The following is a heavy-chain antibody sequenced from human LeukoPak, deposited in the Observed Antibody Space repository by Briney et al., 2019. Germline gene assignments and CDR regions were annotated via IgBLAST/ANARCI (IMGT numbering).Heavy chain of an antibody. CDR1: GFVFNVYN. J-gene: IGHJ4*02. Sequence: GGSLRLSCVGSGFVFNVYNMNGFRQAPGKGLEWVSSISSRSGYTYYEDSLKGRFTISRDNAKNSLYLQMNSLRAEDTAVYYCAREVSRDGYMEGFDYWGQGTLVTVSS. V-gene: IGHV3-21*06. D-gene: IGHD5-24*01. CDR2: ISSRSGYT. CDR3: AREVSRDGYMEGFDY.